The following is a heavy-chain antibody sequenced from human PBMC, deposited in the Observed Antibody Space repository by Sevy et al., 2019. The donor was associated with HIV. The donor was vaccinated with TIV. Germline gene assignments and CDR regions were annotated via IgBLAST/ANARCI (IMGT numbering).Heavy chain of an antibody. J-gene: IGHJ3*02. CDR2: ISSSSTI. V-gene: IGHV3-48*02. Sequence: RGSLRLSCAASGFTFSSYSMNWVRQAPGKGLEWVSYISSSSTIYYADSVKGRFTISRDNAKNSLYLQMNSLRDEDTAVYYCARGGAGGYDAFDIWGQGTMVTVSS. CDR1: GFTFSSYS. D-gene: IGHD3-10*01. CDR3: ARGGAGGYDAFDI.